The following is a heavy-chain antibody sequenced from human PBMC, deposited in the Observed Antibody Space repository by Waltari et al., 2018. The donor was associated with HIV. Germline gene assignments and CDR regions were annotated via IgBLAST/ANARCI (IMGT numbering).Heavy chain of an antibody. V-gene: IGHV1-8*01. Sequence: QVLLVQSGAEVKKPGASVKVSCMAFGYPFTSYDINWVGKATGQGLEWMGWRNATRGKTGYAQKCQGRVTMTRNTSISTAYSELSSLRSGDTAVYYCARGGYTYGDDYSGQGTLVTVSS. J-gene: IGHJ4*02. CDR1: GYPFTSYD. CDR2: RNATRGKT. CDR3: ARGGYTYGDDY. D-gene: IGHD5-18*01.